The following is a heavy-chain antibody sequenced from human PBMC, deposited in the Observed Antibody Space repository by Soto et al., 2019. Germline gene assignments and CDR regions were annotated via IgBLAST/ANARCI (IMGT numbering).Heavy chain of an antibody. J-gene: IGHJ6*02. V-gene: IGHV3-23*01. D-gene: IGHD3-22*01. Sequence: GSLRLSCAASGFTFSSYAMSWVRQAPGKGLEWVSAISGSGGSTYYADSVKGRFTISRDNSKNTLYLQMNSLRAEDTAVYYCAKDSPYYDSSGYYIRLGGMDVWGQGTTVTVSS. CDR2: ISGSGGST. CDR1: GFTFSSYA. CDR3: AKDSPYYDSSGYYIRLGGMDV.